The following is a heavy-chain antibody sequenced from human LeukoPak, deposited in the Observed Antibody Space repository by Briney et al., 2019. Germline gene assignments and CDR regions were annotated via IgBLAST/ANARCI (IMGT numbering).Heavy chain of an antibody. V-gene: IGHV4-59*01. Sequence: KPSETLSLTCTVSGGSTSSYYWSWIRQPPGKGLEWIGYIYYSGSTNYNPSLKSRVTISVDTSKNQFSLKLSSVTAADTAVYYCARLAGYSSSWNKDWFDPWGQGTLVTVSS. CDR1: GGSTSSYY. D-gene: IGHD6-13*01. CDR2: IYYSGST. J-gene: IGHJ5*02. CDR3: ARLAGYSSSWNKDWFDP.